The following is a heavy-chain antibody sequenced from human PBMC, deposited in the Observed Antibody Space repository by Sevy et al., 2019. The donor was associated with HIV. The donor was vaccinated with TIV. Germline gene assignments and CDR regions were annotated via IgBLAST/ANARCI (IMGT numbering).Heavy chain of an antibody. Sequence: GGSLRLSCAASGFTFSSYAMHWVRQAPGKGLEWVAVISYDGSNKYYADSVKGRFTISRDNSKNTLYLQMNSLRAEDTAVYYCARAFTIFGVAPRRYYYGMDVWGQGTTVTVS. CDR3: ARAFTIFGVAPRRYYYGMDV. CDR2: ISYDGSNK. CDR1: GFTFSSYA. J-gene: IGHJ6*02. V-gene: IGHV3-30-3*01. D-gene: IGHD3-3*01.